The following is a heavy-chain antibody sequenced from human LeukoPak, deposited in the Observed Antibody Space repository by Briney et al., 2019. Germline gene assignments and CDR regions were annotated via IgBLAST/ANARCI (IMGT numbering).Heavy chain of an antibody. CDR1: GYSFTSYW. CDR3: ARHPNDYGDYHLDY. J-gene: IGHJ4*02. Sequence: KDGESLKISCKGSGYSFTSYWIGWVRQMPGKGLEWMGIIYPGDSDTGYSPSFQGQVTISADKSISTAYLQWSSLKASDTAMYYCARHPNDYGDYHLDYWGQGTLVTVSS. CDR2: IYPGDSDT. V-gene: IGHV5-51*01. D-gene: IGHD4-17*01.